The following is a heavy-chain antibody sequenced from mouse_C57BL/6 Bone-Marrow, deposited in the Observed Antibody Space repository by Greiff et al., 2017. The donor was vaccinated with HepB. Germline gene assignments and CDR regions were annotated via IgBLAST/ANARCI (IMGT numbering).Heavy chain of an antibody. V-gene: IGHV1-18*01. CDR2: INPNNGGT. J-gene: IGHJ3*01. Sequence: EVQLQQSGPELVKPGASVKIPCKASGYTFTDYNMDWVKQSHGKSLEWIGDINPNNGGTIYNQKFKGKATLTVDKSSSTAYMELRSLTSEDTAVYYCARSGTYYSNLAWFAYWGQGTLVTVSA. CDR1: GYTFTDYN. CDR3: ARSGTYYSNLAWFAY. D-gene: IGHD2-5*01.